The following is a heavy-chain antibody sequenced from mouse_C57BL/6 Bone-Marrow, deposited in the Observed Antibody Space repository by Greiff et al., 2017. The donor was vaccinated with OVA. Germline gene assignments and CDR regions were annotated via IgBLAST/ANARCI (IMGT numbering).Heavy chain of an antibody. D-gene: IGHD2-3*01. CDR3: ARGGIYDGSVYYAMDY. J-gene: IGHJ4*01. CDR2: INYDGSST. V-gene: IGHV5-16*01. CDR1: GFTFSDYY. Sequence: EVKLMESEGGLVQPGSSMKLSCTASGFTFSDYYMAWVRQVPEKGLEWVANINYDGSSTYYLDSLKSRFIISRDNAKNIRYLQMSSLKSEDTATYDCARGGIYDGSVYYAMDYWGQGTSVTVSS.